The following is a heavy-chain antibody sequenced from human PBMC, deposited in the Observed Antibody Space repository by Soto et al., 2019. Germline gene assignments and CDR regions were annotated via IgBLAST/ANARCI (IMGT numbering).Heavy chain of an antibody. V-gene: IGHV1-69*01. J-gene: IGHJ6*02. CDR3: ARSPGGWFGELLYGMDV. Sequence: QVQLVQSGAEVKKPGSSVKVSCKASGGTFSSYAISWVRQAPGQGLEWMGGIIPIFGTANYAQKFQGRVTITADESTSKAYMELSSLRSEDTAVYYCARSPGGWFGELLYGMDVWGQGTTVTVSS. CDR1: GGTFSSYA. D-gene: IGHD3-10*01. CDR2: IIPIFGTA.